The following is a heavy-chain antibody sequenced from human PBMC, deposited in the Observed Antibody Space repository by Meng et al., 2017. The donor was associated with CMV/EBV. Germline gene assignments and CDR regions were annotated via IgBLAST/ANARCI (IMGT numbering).Heavy chain of an antibody. CDR3: ARDRLTGEAFDI. V-gene: IGHV1-69*05. CDR1: VGTFSSYA. D-gene: IGHD3-16*01. J-gene: IGHJ3*02. Sequence: SVKVSCKASVGTFSSYAISWVRQAPGQGLEWMGRIIPIFGTANYAQKFQGRVTITTDESTSTAYMELSSLRSEDTAVYYCARDRLTGEAFDIWGQGTMVTVSS. CDR2: IIPIFGTA.